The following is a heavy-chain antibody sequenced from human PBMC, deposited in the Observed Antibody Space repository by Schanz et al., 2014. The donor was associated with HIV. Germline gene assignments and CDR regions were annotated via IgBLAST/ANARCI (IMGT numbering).Heavy chain of an antibody. CDR3: ANLVVAATDDAFDI. CDR1: GFTFSSYA. J-gene: IGHJ3*02. CDR2: ISGSGGST. D-gene: IGHD2-15*01. Sequence: EVQLLESGGGVVQPGRSLRLSCAASGFTFSSYAMSWVRQAAGKGLEWVSVISGSGGSTYYADSVKGRFTISRDNSKNTLYLQMNSLRAEDTAVYYCANLVVAATDDAFDIWGQGTMVTVSS. V-gene: IGHV3-23*01.